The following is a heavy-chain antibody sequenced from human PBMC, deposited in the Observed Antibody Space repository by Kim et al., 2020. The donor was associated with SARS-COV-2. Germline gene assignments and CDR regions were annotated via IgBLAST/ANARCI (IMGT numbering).Heavy chain of an antibody. V-gene: IGHV4-31*03. CDR1: GGSISSGGYY. D-gene: IGHD2-15*01. CDR2: IYYSGST. CDR3: ARGFERCSGGSCYRFGDPPIMYNWFDP. Sequence: SETLSLTCTVSGGSISSGGYYWSWIRQHPGKGLEWIGYIYYSGSTYYNPSLKSRVTISVDTSKNQFSLKLSSVTAADTAVYYCARGFERCSGGSCYRFGDPPIMYNWFDPWGQGTLVTVSS. J-gene: IGHJ5*02.